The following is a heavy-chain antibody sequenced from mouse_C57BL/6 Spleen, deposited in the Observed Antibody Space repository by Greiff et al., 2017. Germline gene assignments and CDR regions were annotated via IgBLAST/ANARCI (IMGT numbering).Heavy chain of an antibody. CDR2: IYPRSGNT. D-gene: IGHD1-1*01. Sequence: QVQLKESGAELARPGASVKLSCKASGYTFTSYGISWVKQRPGQGLEWIGEIYPRSGNTYYNEKFKGKATLTADKSSSTAYMELRSLTSEDSAVYFCARWDDGSNYAMDYWGQGTSVTVSS. J-gene: IGHJ4*01. V-gene: IGHV1-81*01. CDR1: GYTFTSYG. CDR3: ARWDDGSNYAMDY.